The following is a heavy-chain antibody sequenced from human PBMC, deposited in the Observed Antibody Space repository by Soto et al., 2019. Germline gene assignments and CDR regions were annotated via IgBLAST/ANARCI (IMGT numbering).Heavy chain of an antibody. CDR2: ISSSSSYI. J-gene: IGHJ4*02. D-gene: IGHD6-6*01. CDR3: ARNGGSIAAQGYFDY. Sequence: EVQLVESGGGLVKPGGSLRLSCAASGFTFSSYSMNWVRQAPGKGLEWVSSISSSSSYIYYADSVKGRFTISRDNAKNSLYLQMNSLRAEDTAVYYCARNGGSIAAQGYFDYWGQGTLVTVSS. V-gene: IGHV3-21*01. CDR1: GFTFSSYS.